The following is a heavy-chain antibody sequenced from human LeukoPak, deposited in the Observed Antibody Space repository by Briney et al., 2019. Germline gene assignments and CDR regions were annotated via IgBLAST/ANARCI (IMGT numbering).Heavy chain of an antibody. Sequence: ASVKVSCKASGYTFTGYYMHWVRQAPGQGLEWMGWINPSSGDTNYAQKFQGRVSMTRDTSISTAYMELSRLRSDDTAVYYCASRGSHTTVLDYWGQGTLVTVSS. CDR2: INPSSGDT. V-gene: IGHV1-2*02. D-gene: IGHD3-16*01. CDR1: GYTFTGYY. CDR3: ASRGSHTTVLDY. J-gene: IGHJ4*02.